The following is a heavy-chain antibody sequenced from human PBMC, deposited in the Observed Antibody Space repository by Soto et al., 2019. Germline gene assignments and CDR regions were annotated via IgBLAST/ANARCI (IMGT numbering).Heavy chain of an antibody. Sequence: PSETLSLTCAAYGGTFSGYYWSWVRQPPGKGLEWIGVITHSGSTKYNPALRSRVTISVDTYKNQFSLKLSSGTAADTAVYYCARVVSGSYLFDYWGQGTLVTVSS. CDR3: ARVVSGSYLFDY. J-gene: IGHJ4*02. CDR1: GGTFSGYY. CDR2: ITHSGST. D-gene: IGHD1-26*01. V-gene: IGHV4-34*01.